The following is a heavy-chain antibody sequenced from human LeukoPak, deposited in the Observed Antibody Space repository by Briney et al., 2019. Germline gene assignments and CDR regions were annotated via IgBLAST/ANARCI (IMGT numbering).Heavy chain of an antibody. V-gene: IGHV4-31*03. D-gene: IGHD5-24*01. CDR3: ARGAYVEMGTIDGHFDY. CDR1: GDSVSSGAY. CDR2: IYYSGNV. J-gene: IGHJ4*02. Sequence: SETLSLTCTISGDSVSSGAYWGWIRQYPGKGLEWIGYIYYSGNVHYNPSLKSRVVISEDRSNNHFSLRLSSVTAADTAVYYCARGAYVEMGTIDGHFDYWGQGTLVTVSP.